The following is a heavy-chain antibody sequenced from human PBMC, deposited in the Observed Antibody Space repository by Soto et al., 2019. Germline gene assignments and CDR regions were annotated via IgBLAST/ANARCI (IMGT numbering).Heavy chain of an antibody. CDR3: ARGGYYLIDAFDI. CDR2: IKQDGSEK. D-gene: IGHD1-26*01. Sequence: LRLSCAASGPTFSSYWMSWVRQAPGKGLEWVANIKQDGSEKYYVDSVKGRFTISRDNAKNSLYLQMNSLRAEDTAVYYCARGGYYLIDAFDIWGQGTMVTVSS. CDR1: GPTFSSYW. J-gene: IGHJ3*02. V-gene: IGHV3-7*03.